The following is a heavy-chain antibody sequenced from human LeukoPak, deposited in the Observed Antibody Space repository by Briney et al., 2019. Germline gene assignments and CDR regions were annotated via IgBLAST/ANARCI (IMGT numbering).Heavy chain of an antibody. CDR3: ARVAYYDSSGYQNFDY. D-gene: IGHD3-22*01. CDR2: IYYSGST. V-gene: IGHV4-31*03. J-gene: IGHJ4*02. Sequence: TLSLTCTVSGGSISSGGYYWSWIRQHPGKGLEWIGYIYYSGSTYYNPSLKSRVTISVDTSKNQFSLKLSSVTAADTAVHYCARVAYYDSSGYQNFDYWGQGTLVTVSS. CDR1: GGSISSGGYY.